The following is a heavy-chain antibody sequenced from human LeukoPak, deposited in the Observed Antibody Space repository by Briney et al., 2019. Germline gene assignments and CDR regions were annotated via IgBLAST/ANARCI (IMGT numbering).Heavy chain of an antibody. CDR3: AKDLYKLTTVTTFGDY. Sequence: ASLRLSCAASGFTFSSYAMSWVRQAPGKGLEWVSAISGSGGSTYYADSVKGRFTISRDNSKNTLYLQMNSLRAEDTAVYYCAKDLYKLTTVTTFGDYWGQGTLVTVSS. CDR1: GFTFSSYA. J-gene: IGHJ4*02. V-gene: IGHV3-23*01. CDR2: ISGSGGST. D-gene: IGHD4-17*01.